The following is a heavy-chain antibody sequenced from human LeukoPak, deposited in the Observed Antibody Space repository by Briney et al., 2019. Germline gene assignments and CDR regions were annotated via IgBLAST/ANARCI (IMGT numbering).Heavy chain of an antibody. Sequence: GGSLRLSCEASGFTFSDYYMSWIRQAPGKGLEWVSYVSSSGSTIYYADSVKGRFTISRDNAKNSLYLQMNSLRAEDTAVYYCARVPSFYMVRGVIPWGQGTMVTVSS. V-gene: IGHV3-11*04. J-gene: IGHJ3*01. CDR1: GFTFSDYY. CDR2: VSSSGSTI. CDR3: ARVPSFYMVRGVIP. D-gene: IGHD3-10*01.